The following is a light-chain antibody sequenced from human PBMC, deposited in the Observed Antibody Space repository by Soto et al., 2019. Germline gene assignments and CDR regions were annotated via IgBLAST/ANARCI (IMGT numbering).Light chain of an antibody. CDR1: QNVLYSSNNKNY. CDR2: WAS. V-gene: IGKV4-1*01. CDR3: QQYYSIPLT. J-gene: IGKJ4*01. Sequence: DIVMTQSPDSLAVSLGERATINCKSSQNVLYSSNNKNYLAWYQQKPGQPPKLLIYWASTRESGVPDRFSGSGSGTDFTLTISSLQAEDVAVYYCQQYYSIPLTFGGGTQVEIK.